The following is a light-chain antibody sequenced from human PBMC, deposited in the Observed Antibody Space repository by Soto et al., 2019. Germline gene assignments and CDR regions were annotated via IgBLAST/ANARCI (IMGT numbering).Light chain of an antibody. V-gene: IGKV1-5*03. CDR3: QQYNNYSGT. J-gene: IGKJ1*01. CDR1: QSISSW. CDR2: KAS. Sequence: DIQMTQSPSTLSASVGDRVTITCRASQSISSWLAWYQQKPGKAPKLLIYKASSLESGVPSRFSGSESGTEFTLTISSLRPDDFATYYCQQYNNYSGTFGQGTKVEIK.